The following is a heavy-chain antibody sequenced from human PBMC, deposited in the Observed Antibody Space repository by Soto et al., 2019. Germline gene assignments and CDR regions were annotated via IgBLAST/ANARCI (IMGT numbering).Heavy chain of an antibody. CDR2: IYYSGST. V-gene: IGHV4-59*01. CDR1: GGSISSYY. J-gene: IGHJ3*02. D-gene: IGHD3-22*01. CDR3: AREGYYDSSGYPQGAFDI. Sequence: SETLSLTCTVSGGSISSYYWSWIRQPPGKGLEWIGYIYYSGSTNYNPSLKSRVTISVDTSKNQFSLKLSSVTAADTAVYYCAREGYYDSSGYPQGAFDIWGQGTMVTVSS.